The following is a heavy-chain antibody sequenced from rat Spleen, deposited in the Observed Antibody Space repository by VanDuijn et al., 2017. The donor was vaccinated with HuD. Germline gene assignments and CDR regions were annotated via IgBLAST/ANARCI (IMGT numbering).Heavy chain of an antibody. CDR2: MRYDGDT. Sequence: QVQLKESGPGLVQPSQTLSLTCTVSGFSLTDYSVHWVRQPPGKGLEGMGRMRYDGDTYYNSALKSRLSISRDTSKSQVFLKVNSLKTEDTGIYYCTRNYAYYYDGSYHGGFDYWGQGVMVTVSS. V-gene: IGHV2S30*01. CDR3: TRNYAYYYDGSYHGGFDY. CDR1: GFSLTDYS. D-gene: IGHD1-12*02. J-gene: IGHJ2*01.